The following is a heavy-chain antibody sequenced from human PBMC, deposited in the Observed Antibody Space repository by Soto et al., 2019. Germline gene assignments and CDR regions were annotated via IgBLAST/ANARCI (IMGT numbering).Heavy chain of an antibody. Sequence: ASVKVSCKASGYTFINFIIHWVLQAPGQGLEWVGIINPSGGATTYPQKFQGRVTMTRDTSTSTVYMDVSSLRFDDTAVYYCARSHCSGGSCYLGAFDIWGQGTMVTVSS. CDR1: GYTFINFI. D-gene: IGHD2-15*01. CDR2: INPSGGAT. J-gene: IGHJ3*02. CDR3: ARSHCSGGSCYLGAFDI. V-gene: IGHV1-46*01.